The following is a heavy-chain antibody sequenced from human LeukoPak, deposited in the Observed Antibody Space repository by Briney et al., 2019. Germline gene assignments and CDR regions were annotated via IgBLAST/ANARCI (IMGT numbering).Heavy chain of an antibody. V-gene: IGHV4-4*09. CDR3: ARLGSHHDF. J-gene: IGHJ4*02. CDR2: IHTSGGS. Sequence: ASETLSLTCTVSGASISHYYWSWIRQTPAKGLEWMGHIHTSGGSTYYPSLKSRLTMSIDTSRNQLSLKLTSVTAADTAVYFCARLGSHHDFWGQGALVTVSS. CDR1: GASISHYY. D-gene: IGHD1-26*01.